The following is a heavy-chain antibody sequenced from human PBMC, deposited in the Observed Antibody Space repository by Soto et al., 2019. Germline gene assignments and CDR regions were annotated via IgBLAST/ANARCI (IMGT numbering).Heavy chain of an antibody. CDR2: IDGGDSYT. V-gene: IGHV5-10-1*01. CDR1: GYSFRRHL. D-gene: IGHD1-26*01. Sequence: GEALKLSCPTSGYSFRRHLMSSVLQVPARGLEWLGRIDGGDSYTKYNPSFEGHVTMLLDDSISTAYLQWSSLKASDTSIYFCARNYYSTPASDYWGQGTVVTGSS. CDR3: ARNYYSTPASDY. J-gene: IGHJ4*02.